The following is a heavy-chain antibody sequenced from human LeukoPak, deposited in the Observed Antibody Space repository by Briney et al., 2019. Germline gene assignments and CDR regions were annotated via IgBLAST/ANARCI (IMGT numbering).Heavy chain of an antibody. CDR1: GFTFSSYA. J-gene: IGHJ4*02. Sequence: GGSLRLSCAASGFTFSSYAMSWVRQAPGKGLEWVSAISGSGGSTYYADSVKGRLTISRDNSKNTLYLQMNSLRAEDTAVYYCAKDRPLPIAVPGYFDYWGQGTLVTVSS. V-gene: IGHV3-23*01. D-gene: IGHD6-19*01. CDR2: ISGSGGST. CDR3: AKDRPLPIAVPGYFDY.